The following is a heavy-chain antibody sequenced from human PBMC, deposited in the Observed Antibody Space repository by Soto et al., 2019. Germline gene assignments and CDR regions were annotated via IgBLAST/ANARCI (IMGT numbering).Heavy chain of an antibody. V-gene: IGHV3-15*07. J-gene: IGHJ4*01. CDR2: IKSKTDGGTT. D-gene: IGHD2-15*01. CDR3: TTDSYSAMMVVRFDY. CDR1: GFTFSNAW. Sequence: PGGSLRLSCAASGFTFSNAWINWVRQAPGKGLEWVGRIKSKTDGGTTDFAAPVKGRFAISRDDSKNMVYLQMNSLKIEDTGIYYCTTDSYSAMMVVRFDYWGHGTLVTV.